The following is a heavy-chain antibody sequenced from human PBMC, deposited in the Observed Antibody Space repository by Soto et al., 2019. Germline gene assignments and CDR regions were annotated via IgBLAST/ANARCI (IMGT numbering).Heavy chain of an antibody. D-gene: IGHD1-26*01. V-gene: IGHV3-49*04. CDR3: TRGQAGGSYSDY. J-gene: IGHJ4*02. CDR2: IRSKTYGATI. CDR1: GFTFRDHA. Sequence: LRLSCTASGFTFRDHAMSWVRQTPGIGLECVGFIRSKTYGATIEYAASVKGRFTISRDDSKSTVYLQMNSLKTEDTAVYFCTRGQAGGSYSDYWGQGTLVTVSS.